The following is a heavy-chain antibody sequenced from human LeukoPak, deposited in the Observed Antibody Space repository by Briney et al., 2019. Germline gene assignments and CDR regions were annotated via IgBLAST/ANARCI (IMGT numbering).Heavy chain of an antibody. V-gene: IGHV4-61*01. Sequence: SETLSLTCTVSGGSVSSGSYYWRWLRQPPGTGREWIGYIYYSGSTNYNPSLKSRVTISVDTSKNQFSLKLSSVTAADTAVYYCARERVDIVATFDYWGQGTLVTVSS. CDR3: ARERVDIVATFDY. CDR2: IYYSGST. J-gene: IGHJ4*02. D-gene: IGHD5-12*01. CDR1: GGSVSSGSYY.